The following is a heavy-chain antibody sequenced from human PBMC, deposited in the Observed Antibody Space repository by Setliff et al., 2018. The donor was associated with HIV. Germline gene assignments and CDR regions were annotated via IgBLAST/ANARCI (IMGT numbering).Heavy chain of an antibody. CDR1: GGTFSSYA. CDR3: ARTSAGARGFGLTYFYYMDV. Sequence: WASVKVSCKASGGTFSSYAISWVRQAPGQGLEWMGGIIPLFNTPTYAQNFQGRVTIAADEYTNAAYMELSRLRFEDTAVYYCARTSAGARGFGLTYFYYMDVWGQGTTVTVSS. V-gene: IGHV1-69*13. D-gene: IGHD6-19*01. CDR2: IIPLFNTP. J-gene: IGHJ6*03.